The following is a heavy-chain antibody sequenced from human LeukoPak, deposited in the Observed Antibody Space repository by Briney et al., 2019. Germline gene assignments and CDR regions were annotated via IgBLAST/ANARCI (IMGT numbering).Heavy chain of an antibody. V-gene: IGHV3-49*03. J-gene: IGHJ6*03. Sequence: GGSLRLSCTASGFTFGDYAMSWFRQAPGKGLEWVGFIRSKAYGGTTEYAASVKGRFTISRGDSKSIAYLQMNSLKTEDTAVYYCNVDYSIPLYYMDVWGKGITVTVSS. CDR3: NVDYSIPLYYMDV. CDR1: GFTFGDYA. D-gene: IGHD4-11*01. CDR2: IRSKAYGGTT.